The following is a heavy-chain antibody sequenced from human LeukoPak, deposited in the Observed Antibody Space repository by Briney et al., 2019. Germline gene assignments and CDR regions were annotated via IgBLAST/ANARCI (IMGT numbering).Heavy chain of an antibody. V-gene: IGHV1-2*02. CDR3: ARGEQGSCFHSQFDC. Sequence: ASVKVSCKASGYTFTSYYMHWVRQAPGQGLEWMGWINPNSGGTKYAQKFQGRVTMTRDMSISTAYMELTTLTSDDTAVFYCARGEQGSCFHSQFDCWGQGTLVTVAS. CDR1: GYTFTSYY. D-gene: IGHD6-13*01. CDR2: INPNSGGT. J-gene: IGHJ4*02.